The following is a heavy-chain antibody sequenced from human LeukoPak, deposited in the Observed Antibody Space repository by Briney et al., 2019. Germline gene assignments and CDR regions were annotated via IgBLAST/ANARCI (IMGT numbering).Heavy chain of an antibody. V-gene: IGHV1-69*13. Sequence: ASVKVSCKASGGTFSSYAISWVRQAPGQGLEWMGGIIPIFGTANYAQKFQGRVTITADESTSTAYMELSSLRSEDTAVYYCARKGGSGSHFDYWGQGTLVTVSS. CDR1: GGTFSSYA. J-gene: IGHJ4*02. CDR3: ARKGGSGSHFDY. D-gene: IGHD1-26*01. CDR2: IIPIFGTA.